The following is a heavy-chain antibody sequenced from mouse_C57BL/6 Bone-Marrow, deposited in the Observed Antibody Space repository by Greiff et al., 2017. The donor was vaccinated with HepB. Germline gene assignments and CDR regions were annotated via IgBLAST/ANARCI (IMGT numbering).Heavy chain of an antibody. CDR3: ARHGAYYSNYGGAMDY. D-gene: IGHD2-5*01. J-gene: IGHJ4*01. CDR2: IWSDGST. V-gene: IGHV2-6-1*01. Sequence: QVQLQQSGPGLVAPSQRLSITCTVSGFSLTSYGVHWVRQPPGKGLEWLVVIWSDGSTTYNSALKSRLSISKDNSKSQVFLKMNSLQTDDTAMYYCARHGAYYSNYGGAMDYWGQGTSVTVSS. CDR1: GFSLTSYG.